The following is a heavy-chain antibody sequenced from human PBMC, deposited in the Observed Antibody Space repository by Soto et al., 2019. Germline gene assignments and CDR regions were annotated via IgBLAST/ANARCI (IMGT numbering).Heavy chain of an antibody. CDR3: ANRAPTGTYYFDS. Sequence: GSLGLSCAASGFTFTSYAMTWVRQGPGKGLEWVSSIGTRTGDLLYADSMKGRFTISRDNSRNTFYLQMNRVRTEDTAIYYCANRAPTGTYYFDSWGQGTLVTVSS. V-gene: IGHV3-23*01. CDR1: GFTFTSYA. D-gene: IGHD3-9*01. J-gene: IGHJ4*02. CDR2: IGTRTGDL.